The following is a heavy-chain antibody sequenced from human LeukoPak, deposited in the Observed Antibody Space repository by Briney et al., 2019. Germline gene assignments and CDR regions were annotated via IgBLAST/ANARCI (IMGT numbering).Heavy chain of an antibody. CDR2: ISSSGSTI. J-gene: IGHJ4*02. Sequence: GGSLRLSCAASGFTFSDYYMSWVRQAPGKGLEWVSYISSSGSTIYYADPVKGRFTISRDNANNSLYLQMNSLRAEDTAVYYCASDFGYCSSTSCPPVLDYWGQGTLVTVSS. V-gene: IGHV3-11*01. D-gene: IGHD2-2*03. CDR3: ASDFGYCSSTSCPPVLDY. CDR1: GFTFSDYY.